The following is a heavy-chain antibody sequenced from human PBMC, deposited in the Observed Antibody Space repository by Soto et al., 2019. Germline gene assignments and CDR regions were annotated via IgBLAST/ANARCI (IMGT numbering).Heavy chain of an antibody. D-gene: IGHD2-2*01. CDR1: GGSFSCYY. CDR2: INHSGST. J-gene: IGHJ6*02. Sequence: PSETLSLTCAVYGGSFSCYYWSWIRQPPGKGLEWIGEINHSGSTNYNPSLKSRVTISVDTSKNQFSLKLSSVTAADTAVYYCARAIIVVVPAANYGMDVWGQGTTVTVSS. CDR3: ARAIIVVVPAANYGMDV. V-gene: IGHV4-34*01.